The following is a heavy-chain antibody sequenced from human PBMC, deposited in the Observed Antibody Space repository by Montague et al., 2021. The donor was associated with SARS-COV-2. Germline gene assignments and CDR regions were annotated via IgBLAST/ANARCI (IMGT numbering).Heavy chain of an antibody. Sequence: SETLSLTCTVYGGSISSYYWSWIRQPPGKGLEWIGYIYHSGSTNYNPSLKSRVTISVDTSKNQFSLKLSSVTAADTAVYYCARLEAGDCSGGSCYSSWFDPWGQGTLVTVSS. CDR1: GGSISSYY. CDR2: IYHSGST. CDR3: ARLEAGDCSGGSCYSSWFDP. V-gene: IGHV4-59*01. J-gene: IGHJ5*02. D-gene: IGHD2-15*01.